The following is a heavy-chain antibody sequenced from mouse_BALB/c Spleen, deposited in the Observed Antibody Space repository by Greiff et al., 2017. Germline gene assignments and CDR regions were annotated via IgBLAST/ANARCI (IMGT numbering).Heavy chain of an antibody. CDR2: INSNGGST. V-gene: IGHV5-6-3*01. J-gene: IGHJ1*01. CDR1: GFTFSSYG. CDR3: ARFVRRGGTDWYFDV. D-gene: IGHD2-14*01. Sequence: EVMLVESGGGLVQPGGSLKLSCAASGFTFSSYGMSWVRQTPDKRLELVATINSNGGSTYYPDSVKGRFTISRDNAKNTLYLQMSSLKSEDTAMYYCARFVRRGGTDWYFDVWGAGTTVTVSS.